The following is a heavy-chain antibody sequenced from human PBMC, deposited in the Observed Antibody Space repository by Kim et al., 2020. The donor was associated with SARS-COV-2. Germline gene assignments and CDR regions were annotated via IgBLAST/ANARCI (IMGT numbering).Heavy chain of an antibody. V-gene: IGHV3-13*05. CDR1: GFTFSSYD. CDR3: ARAGHYGSGSYYDY. J-gene: IGHJ4*02. Sequence: GGSLRLSCAASGFTFSSYDMHWVRQATGKGLEWVSAIGTAGDPYYPGSVKGRFTISRENAKNSLYLQMNSLRAGDKAVYYCARAGHYGSGSYYDYWGQGTLVTVSS. D-gene: IGHD3-10*01. CDR2: IGTAGDP.